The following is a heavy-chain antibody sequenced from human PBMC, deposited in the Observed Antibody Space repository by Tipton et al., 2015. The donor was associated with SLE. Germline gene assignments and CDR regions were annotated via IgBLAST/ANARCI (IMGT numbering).Heavy chain of an antibody. CDR3: ARGGVGGYDYFDY. Sequence: TLSLTCTVSGGSISNYSWSWIRQPPGKGLEWIGSIYHSGGTDYNPSLKSRVTISADTSKNHFSLNLSSVTAADTAVYYCARGGVGGYDYFDYWGQGALVTVSS. CDR2: IYHSGGT. D-gene: IGHD5-12*01. V-gene: IGHV4-59*12. CDR1: GGSISNYS. J-gene: IGHJ4*02.